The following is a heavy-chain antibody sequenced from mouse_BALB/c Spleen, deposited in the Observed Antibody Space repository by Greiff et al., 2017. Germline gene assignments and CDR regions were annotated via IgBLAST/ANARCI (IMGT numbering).Heavy chain of an antibody. D-gene: IGHD3-1*01. CDR2: ILPGSGST. Sequence: QVQLQQSGAELMKPGASVKISCKATGYTFSSYSIEWVKQRPGHGLEWIGEILPGSGSTNYNEKFKGKATFTADTSSNTAYMQLSSLTSEDSAVYYCASGDRYYAMDYWGQGTSVTVSS. J-gene: IGHJ4*01. CDR1: GYTFSSYS. V-gene: IGHV1-9*01. CDR3: ASGDRYYAMDY.